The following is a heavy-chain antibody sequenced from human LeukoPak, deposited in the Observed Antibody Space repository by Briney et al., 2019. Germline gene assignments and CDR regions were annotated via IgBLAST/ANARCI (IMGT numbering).Heavy chain of an antibody. CDR2: ISGSGGST. Sequence: GGSLRLSCAASGFTFSSYAMSWVRQAPGKGLEWVSAISGSGGSTYYADSVKGRFTISRDNSKNTLYLQMNSLRAEDTAVYYCAVKDDILTGFDYWGQGTLVTVSS. D-gene: IGHD3-9*01. J-gene: IGHJ4*02. V-gene: IGHV3-23*01. CDR3: AVKDDILTGFDY. CDR1: GFTFSSYA.